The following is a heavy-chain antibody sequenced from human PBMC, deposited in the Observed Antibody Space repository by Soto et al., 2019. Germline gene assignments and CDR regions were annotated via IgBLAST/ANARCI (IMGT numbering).Heavy chain of an antibody. CDR1: GYTFSHSA. CDR3: AAEDYYESNGTTGRID. J-gene: IGHJ4*01. D-gene: IGHD3-22*01. Sequence: QMQLVQSGPEVKKPGTSVKVSCKASGYTFSHSAMKWVRQARGQGLEWLGWVVVGSGYTSYAQKFQERVTISWDISTNTAQIDLSSLRSEDTAVYYCAAEDYYESNGTTGRIDWGHVNLVTLAA. V-gene: IGHV1-58*02. CDR2: VVVGSGYT.